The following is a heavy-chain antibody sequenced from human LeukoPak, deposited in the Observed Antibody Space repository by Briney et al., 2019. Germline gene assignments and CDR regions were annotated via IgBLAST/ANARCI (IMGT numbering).Heavy chain of an antibody. Sequence: GESLKISCKGSGYSFTSYWIGWVRQMPGKGLEWMGIIYPGDSDTRYSPSFQGQVTISADKSISTAYLQWSSLKASDTAMYYRASLIAAVGTKVDYWGQGTLVTVSS. CDR1: GYSFTSYW. CDR3: ASLIAAVGTKVDY. V-gene: IGHV5-51*01. J-gene: IGHJ4*02. D-gene: IGHD6-13*01. CDR2: IYPGDSDT.